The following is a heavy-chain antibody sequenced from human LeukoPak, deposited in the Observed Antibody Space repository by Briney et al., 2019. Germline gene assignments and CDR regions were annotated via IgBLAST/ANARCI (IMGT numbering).Heavy chain of an antibody. Sequence: PGGSLRLSCAASGFTFSSYAMHWVRQAPGKGLEYVSAISSNGGSTYYAVSVKGRFTISRDNSKNTLYLQMNSLRSEDTAVYYCAKSHSSGWFSLDSWGQGTLVTVSS. J-gene: IGHJ4*02. CDR3: AKSHSSGWFSLDS. CDR2: ISSNGGST. CDR1: GFTFSSYA. D-gene: IGHD6-19*01. V-gene: IGHV3-64*04.